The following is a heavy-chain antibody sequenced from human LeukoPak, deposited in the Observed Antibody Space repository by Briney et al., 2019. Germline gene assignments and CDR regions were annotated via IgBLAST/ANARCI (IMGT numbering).Heavy chain of an antibody. J-gene: IGHJ4*02. CDR2: IYYSGDT. Sequence: SETLSLTCTVSGGSISSSSYYWGWIRQPPGKGLEWIGYIYYSGDTNYNPSLKSRVTMSVDTSKNQFSLKLSSVTAADTAVYYCARSQQLIRTFDSWGQGTPVTVSS. D-gene: IGHD6-13*01. CDR3: ARSQQLIRTFDS. CDR1: GGSISSSSYY. V-gene: IGHV4-61*05.